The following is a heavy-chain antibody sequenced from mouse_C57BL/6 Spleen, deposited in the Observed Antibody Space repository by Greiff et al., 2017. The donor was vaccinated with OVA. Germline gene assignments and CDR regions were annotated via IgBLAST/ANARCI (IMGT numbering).Heavy chain of an antibody. D-gene: IGHD2-2*01. J-gene: IGHJ2*01. CDR2: INYDGSST. Sequence: DVKLVESEGGLVQPGSSMKLSCTASGFTFSDYYMAWVRQVPEKGLEWVANINYDGSSTYYLDSLKSRFIISRDNAKNILYLQMSSLKSEDTATYYCAREEGYDDGYYFDYWGQGTTLTVSS. CDR3: AREEGYDDGYYFDY. V-gene: IGHV5-16*01. CDR1: GFTFSDYY.